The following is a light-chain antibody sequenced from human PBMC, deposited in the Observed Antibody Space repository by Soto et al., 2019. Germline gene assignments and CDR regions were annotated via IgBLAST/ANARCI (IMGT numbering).Light chain of an antibody. J-gene: IGKJ1*01. Sequence: EIVLTQSPGTLSLSPGERATLSCRASQSVGSNLAWYQRKPGQAPRLLIYGASARATGVPARFSGSGSETDFTLTINRLEPEDFAVYYCQQYDSSPRTFGQGTKVDIK. CDR2: GAS. CDR3: QQYDSSPRT. V-gene: IGKV3-20*01. CDR1: QSVGSN.